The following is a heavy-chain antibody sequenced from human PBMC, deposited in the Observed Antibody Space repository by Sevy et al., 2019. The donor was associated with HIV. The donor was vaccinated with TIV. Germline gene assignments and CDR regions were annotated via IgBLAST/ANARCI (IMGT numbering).Heavy chain of an antibody. D-gene: IGHD6-13*01. CDR3: VRAIAADASL. J-gene: IGHJ4*02. CDR1: GFTFSSYA. V-gene: IGHV3-23*01. CDR2: ISDSDGTT. Sequence: GGSLRLSCAASGFTFSSYAMSWVRQAPGKGLEWVSAISDSDGTTYYADSVKGRFTMSRDNSKNTLYLQMNSLRAEDTALYYCVRAIAADASLWGQGTLVTVSS.